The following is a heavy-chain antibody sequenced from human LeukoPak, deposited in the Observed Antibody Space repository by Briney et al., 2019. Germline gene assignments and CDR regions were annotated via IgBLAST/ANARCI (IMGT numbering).Heavy chain of an antibody. CDR2: INHSGST. CDR1: GGSFSGYY. D-gene: IGHD3-9*01. CDR3: ARRKRYFDWLPFDY. J-gene: IGHJ4*02. Sequence: SETLSLTCAVYGGSFSGYYWSWTRQPPGKGLEWIGEINHSGSTNYNPSLKSRVTISVDTSKNQFSLKLSSVTAADTAVYYCARRKRYFDWLPFDYWGQGTLVTVSS. V-gene: IGHV4-34*01.